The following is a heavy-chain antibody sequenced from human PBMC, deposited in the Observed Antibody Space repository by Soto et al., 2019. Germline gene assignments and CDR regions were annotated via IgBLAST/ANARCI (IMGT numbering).Heavy chain of an antibody. D-gene: IGHD3-10*01. J-gene: IGHJ4*02. V-gene: IGHV4-30-2*01. CDR2: IYHSGST. Sequence: SETLSLTCAVSGGSISSGGYSWSWIRQPPGKGLEWIGFIYHSGSTYYNPSLKSRITISVDRSKNQFSLELSSVTAADTAMYYCARLEASGSYSWLDYWGQGTLVTVSS. CDR1: GGSISSGGYS. CDR3: ARLEASGSYSWLDY.